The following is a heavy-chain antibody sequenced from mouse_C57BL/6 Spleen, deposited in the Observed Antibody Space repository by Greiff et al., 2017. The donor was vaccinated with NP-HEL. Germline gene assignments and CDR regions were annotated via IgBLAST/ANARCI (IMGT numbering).Heavy chain of an antibody. Sequence: EVQLVESEGGLVQPGSSMKLSCTASGFTFSDYYMAWVRQVPEKGLEWVANINYDGSSTYYLDSLKSRFIISRDNAKNILYLQMSSLKSEDTATYYCARDDYDGYYWYFDVWGTGTTVTVSS. CDR2: INYDGSST. CDR3: ARDDYDGYYWYFDV. CDR1: GFTFSDYY. J-gene: IGHJ1*03. D-gene: IGHD2-3*01. V-gene: IGHV5-16*01.